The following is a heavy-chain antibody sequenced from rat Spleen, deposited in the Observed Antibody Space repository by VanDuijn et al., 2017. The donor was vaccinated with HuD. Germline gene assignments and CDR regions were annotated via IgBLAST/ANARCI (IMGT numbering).Heavy chain of an antibody. CDR1: GFTFSSYW. Sequence: EVQLVESDGGLVQPGRSLKLSCVASGFTFSSYWMYWVRQAPGKGLEWVSSISNDGVNTYYPDSVKGRFTISRDNAESIVYLIMNSLRSEDTATYYCAKLSSGFPYWGQGTLVTVSS. CDR3: AKLSSGFPY. CDR2: ISNDGVNT. D-gene: IGHD3-2*01. J-gene: IGHJ3*01. V-gene: IGHV5-58*01.